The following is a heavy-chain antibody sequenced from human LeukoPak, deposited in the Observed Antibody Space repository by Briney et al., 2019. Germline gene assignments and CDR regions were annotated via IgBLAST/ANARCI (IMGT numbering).Heavy chain of an antibody. D-gene: IGHD2-15*01. J-gene: IGHJ3*02. CDR3: ARALYGGRADAFDI. CDR1: GFTFSSYG. V-gene: IGHV3-33*01. Sequence: GGSLRLSCAASGFTFSSYGMHWVRQAPGKGLEWVAVIWYDGSNKYYADSVKGRFTISRDNSKNTLYLQMNSLRAEDTAVYYCARALYGGRADAFDIWGQGTMVTVSS. CDR2: IWYDGSNK.